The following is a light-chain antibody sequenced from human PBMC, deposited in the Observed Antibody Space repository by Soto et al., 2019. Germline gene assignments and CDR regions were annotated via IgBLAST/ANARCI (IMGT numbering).Light chain of an antibody. Sequence: DLQMIQSPSTLSASMGDRVTITCRASQSINNRLAWYQQKPGKAPKFLIHDAASLERGVPSRLSGSGSGTEFTLTISSLQPDDFATYYCQQYKSYPLTFGGGTKVDIK. J-gene: IGKJ4*01. CDR2: DAA. V-gene: IGKV1-5*01. CDR3: QQYKSYPLT. CDR1: QSINNR.